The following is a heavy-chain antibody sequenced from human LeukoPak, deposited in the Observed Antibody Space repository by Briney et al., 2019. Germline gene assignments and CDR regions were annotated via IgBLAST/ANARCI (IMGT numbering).Heavy chain of an antibody. V-gene: IGHV4-59*01. CDR3: ARVGYDSSGYYLFDY. CDR2: IYYSGST. D-gene: IGHD3-22*01. J-gene: IGHJ4*02. CDR1: GGSISSYY. Sequence: ETLSLTCTVSGGSISSYYWSWIRQPPGKGLEWIGYIYYSGSTSYNPSLKSRVTISVDTSKNQFSLKLSSVTAADTAVYYCARVGYDSSGYYLFDYWGQGTLVTVSS.